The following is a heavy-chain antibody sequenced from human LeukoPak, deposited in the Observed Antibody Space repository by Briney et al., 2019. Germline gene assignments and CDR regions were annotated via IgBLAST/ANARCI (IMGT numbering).Heavy chain of an antibody. Sequence: APVKVSCKASGYTFTSYGISWVRQAPGQGREWMGWISAYNGNTNYAQKLQGRVTMTTDTSTSTAYMELRSLRSDDTAVYYCARLPPTTASFDYWGQGTLVTVSS. J-gene: IGHJ4*02. CDR3: ARLPPTTASFDY. CDR2: ISAYNGNT. V-gene: IGHV1-18*01. CDR1: GYTFTSYG. D-gene: IGHD4-17*01.